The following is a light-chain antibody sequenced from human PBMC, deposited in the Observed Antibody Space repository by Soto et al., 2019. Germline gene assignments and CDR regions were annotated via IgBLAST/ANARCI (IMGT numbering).Light chain of an antibody. J-gene: IGLJ3*02. CDR1: SSNIGAGYD. CDR2: GNS. CDR3: QSYDSSLSGS. V-gene: IGLV1-40*01. Sequence: QSVLTQQPSVSGAPGQRVTISCTGSSSNIGAGYDVHWYQQLPGTAPKLLIYGNSNRPSGVPDRFSGSKSGTSASLAITGLQAEDEADYYCQSYDSSLSGSFGGGTKLTVL.